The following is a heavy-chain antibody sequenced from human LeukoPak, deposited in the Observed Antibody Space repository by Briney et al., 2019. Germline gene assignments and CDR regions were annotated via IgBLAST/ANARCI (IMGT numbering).Heavy chain of an antibody. CDR1: GFTFSTYD. CDR3: AKDQNWRISSGYPPDY. V-gene: IGHV3-30*18. J-gene: IGHJ4*02. Sequence: PGGSLRLSCAASGFTFSTYDMHWVRQAPGKGLEWVALISSDGTDKYYADSVKGRFTISRDNSQNTLYLQVNTLYLQMNSLRAEDTAVYYCAKDQNWRISSGYPPDYWGQGTLVTVSS. D-gene: IGHD3-22*01. CDR2: ISSDGTDK.